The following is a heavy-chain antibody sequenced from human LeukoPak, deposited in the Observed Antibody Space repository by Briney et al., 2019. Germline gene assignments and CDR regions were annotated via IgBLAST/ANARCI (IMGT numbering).Heavy chain of an antibody. CDR1: GFTFSSYA. V-gene: IGHV3-30-3*01. J-gene: IGHJ4*02. Sequence: GGSLRLSCAASGFTFSSYAMHWVRQAPGKGLEWVAVISYDGSSKHYADSVRGRLTVSRDNSKDTVYLQMNSLRAGDTAVYYCARDLDNWGQGTLVTVSS. CDR2: ISYDGSSK. CDR3: ARDLDN.